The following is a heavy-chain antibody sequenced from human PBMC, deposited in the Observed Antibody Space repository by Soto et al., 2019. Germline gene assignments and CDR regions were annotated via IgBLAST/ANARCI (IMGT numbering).Heavy chain of an antibody. J-gene: IGHJ4*02. CDR2: ISYDGSKK. Sequence: QVQLVESGGGVVQPGRSLRVSCAASGFPFSSYGMHWVRQAPGKGLDWVALISYDGSKKYYADSVKGRFTISRDNSKQTLYLQMSSLRAEDTAVYYCAGGQYYFDYCGQGTLGSVSS. D-gene: IGHD2-15*01. V-gene: IGHV3-30*03. CDR3: AGGQYYFDY. CDR1: GFPFSSYG.